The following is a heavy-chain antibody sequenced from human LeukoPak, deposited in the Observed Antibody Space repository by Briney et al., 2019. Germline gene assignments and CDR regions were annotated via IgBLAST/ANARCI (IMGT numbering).Heavy chain of an antibody. CDR1: GGSISSSSYY. V-gene: IGHV4-39*01. J-gene: IGHJ4*02. CDR3: ARLRYYDFWSGYIY. D-gene: IGHD3-3*01. CDR2: IYYSRST. Sequence: SETLSLTCTVSGGSISSSSYYWGWIRQPPGKGLEWIGSIYYSRSTYYNPSLKSRVTISVDTSKNQFSLKLSSVTAADTAVYYCARLRYYDFWSGYIYWGQGTLVTVSS.